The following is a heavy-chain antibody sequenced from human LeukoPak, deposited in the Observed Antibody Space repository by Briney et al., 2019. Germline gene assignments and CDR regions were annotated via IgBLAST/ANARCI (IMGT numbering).Heavy chain of an antibody. Sequence: GGSLRLSGEASGFTFSSYGMHWVRQAPGKGLEWVAVIWNDGNNKYYADSVKGRFTISRDNSKNTLYLQMNSLRAEDTAVYYCAREPLGCSGGSCYSYGMDVWGKGTTVTVSS. V-gene: IGHV3-33*01. CDR3: AREPLGCSGGSCYSYGMDV. J-gene: IGHJ6*04. D-gene: IGHD2-15*01. CDR2: IWNDGNNK. CDR1: GFTFSSYG.